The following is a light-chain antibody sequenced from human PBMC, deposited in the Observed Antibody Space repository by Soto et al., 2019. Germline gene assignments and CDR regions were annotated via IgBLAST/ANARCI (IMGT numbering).Light chain of an antibody. CDR2: EDD. V-gene: IGLV2-14*02. J-gene: IGLJ3*02. CDR3: SSKSSGSTPML. Sequence: QSALTQPASVSGSPGQSITISCSGSSSDVGNYNLVSWYQHHPGKAPKLMIYEDDKRPSGVSSRFSGSKSGNTASLTISGLQAEDESLYYCSSKSSGSTPMLFGGGTKLTVL. CDR1: SSDVGNYNL.